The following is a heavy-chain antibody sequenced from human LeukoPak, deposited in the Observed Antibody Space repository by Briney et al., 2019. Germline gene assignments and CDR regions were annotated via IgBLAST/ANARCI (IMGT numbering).Heavy chain of an antibody. CDR1: SGPSSNYY. CDR2: IYHGGST. J-gene: IGHJ2*01. D-gene: IGHD6-13*01. Sequence: PSKTLSLTCNVSSGPSSNYYWSWIRQPPGKGLESIGYIYHGGSTNYNPSLRSRVTISLDNYKNQFSLRLTSVTAADTAVYFCARDWAAAGDWYFDLWGRGTLVTVSS. V-gene: IGHV4-59*01. CDR3: ARDWAAAGDWYFDL.